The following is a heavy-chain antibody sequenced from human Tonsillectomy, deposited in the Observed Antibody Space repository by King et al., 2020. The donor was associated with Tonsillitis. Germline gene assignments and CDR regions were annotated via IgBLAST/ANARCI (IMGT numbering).Heavy chain of an antibody. V-gene: IGHV4-34*01. D-gene: IGHD3-9*01. CDR3: ASRLRYFDGSFDP. CDR1: GGSFSDYY. J-gene: IGHJ5*02. CDR2: INHSGST. Sequence: VQLQQWGAGLLKPSETLSLTCAVYGGSFSDYYWSWIRQPPGKGLEWIGEINHSGSTNYNPSLKSRVTISVDTSKNQFSLKLNSVTAADTAVYYCASRLRYFDGSFDPWGQGTLVTVSS.